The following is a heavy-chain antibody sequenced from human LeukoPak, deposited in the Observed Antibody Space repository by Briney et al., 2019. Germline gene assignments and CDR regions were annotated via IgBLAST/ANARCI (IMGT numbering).Heavy chain of an antibody. Sequence: GGSLRLSCAASGFTFSSYEMNWVRQAPGKGLEWVSYISSSGSNIKYADSVKGRFTISRGSAKNSLYLQMNSLRAEDTAVYYCARDYGGSSPFDYWGQGTLVTVSS. CDR3: ARDYGGSSPFDY. V-gene: IGHV3-48*03. CDR1: GFTFSSYE. J-gene: IGHJ4*02. D-gene: IGHD4-23*01. CDR2: ISSSGSNI.